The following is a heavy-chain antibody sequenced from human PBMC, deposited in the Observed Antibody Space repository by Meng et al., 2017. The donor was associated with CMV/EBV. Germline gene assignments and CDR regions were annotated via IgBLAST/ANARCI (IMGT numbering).Heavy chain of an antibody. CDR3: ARDSGSYRLGWFDP. CDR2: ISSSSSYI. Sequence: SEFTFSSYSMNRVRQAPGKGLEWVSSISSSSSYIYYADSVKGRFTISRDNAKNSLYLQMNSLRAEDTAVYYCARDSGSYRLGWFDPWGQGTLVTVSS. J-gene: IGHJ5*02. V-gene: IGHV3-21*01. D-gene: IGHD1-26*01. CDR1: EFTFSSYS.